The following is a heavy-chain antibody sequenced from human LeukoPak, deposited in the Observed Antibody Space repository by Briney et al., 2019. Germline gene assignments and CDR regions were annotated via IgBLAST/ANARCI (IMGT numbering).Heavy chain of an antibody. CDR1: GFAFSSYA. CDR2: VSYDGGSK. CDR3: ARDCSSTSCNGNVFDI. D-gene: IGHD2-2*01. Sequence: PGGSLRLSCAASGFAFSSYAMHWVRQGPGKGLEWVALVSYDGGSKYYADSVKGRITISRDNAKNSLYLQMNSLRAEDTAVYYCARDCSSTSCNGNVFDIWGQGTMVTVSS. V-gene: IGHV3-30-3*01. J-gene: IGHJ3*02.